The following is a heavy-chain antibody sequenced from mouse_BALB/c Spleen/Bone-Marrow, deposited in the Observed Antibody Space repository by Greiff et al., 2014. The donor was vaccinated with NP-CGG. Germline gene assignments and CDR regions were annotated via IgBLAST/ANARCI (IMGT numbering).Heavy chain of an antibody. CDR2: INPGSGCV. Sequence: QVQLQQSGAELVRPGTSVKVSCKASGYAFTNYWIEWVKQRPGQGLEWIGVINPGSGCVNYNEKFKGKATLTADKSSSTAYIQLSSLTSDDSAVYFCSREITRNALDYWGQGTSVTVSA. CDR3: SREITRNALDY. D-gene: IGHD2-4*01. J-gene: IGHJ4*01. CDR1: GYAFTNYW. V-gene: IGHV1-54*01.